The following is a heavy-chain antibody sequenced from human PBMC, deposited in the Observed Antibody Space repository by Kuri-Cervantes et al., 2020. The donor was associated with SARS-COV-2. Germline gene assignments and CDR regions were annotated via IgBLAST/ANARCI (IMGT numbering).Heavy chain of an antibody. CDR1: GFTFSSYS. Sequence: GESLKISCAASGFTFSSYSMNWVRQAPGKGLEWVSYISSSSSTIYYADSVKGRFTISRDNAKNSLYLQMNSLRAEDMAVYYCARALPYYYDSSGYGDYWGQGTLVTVSS. D-gene: IGHD3-22*01. CDR2: ISSSSSTI. CDR3: ARALPYYYDSSGYGDY. V-gene: IGHV3-48*01. J-gene: IGHJ4*02.